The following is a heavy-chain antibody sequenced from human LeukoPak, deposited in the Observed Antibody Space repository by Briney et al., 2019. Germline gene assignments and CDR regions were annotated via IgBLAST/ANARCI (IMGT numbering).Heavy chain of an antibody. Sequence: GGSLRLSCAASGFTFSSYDMSWVRQAPGKGLEWVAVISYDGSNKYYADSVKGRFTISRDNSKNTLYLQMNSLRAEDTAVYYCARDRSSSGWDTFDYWGQGTLVTVSS. V-gene: IGHV3-30-3*01. CDR3: ARDRSSSGWDTFDY. CDR1: GFTFSSYD. CDR2: ISYDGSNK. D-gene: IGHD6-19*01. J-gene: IGHJ4*02.